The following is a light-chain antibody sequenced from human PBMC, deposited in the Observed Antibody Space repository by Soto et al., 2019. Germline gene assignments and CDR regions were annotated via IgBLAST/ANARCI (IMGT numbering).Light chain of an antibody. V-gene: IGKV3-11*01. J-gene: IGKJ1*01. CDR1: QYIETR. Sequence: EILLTQSPPTLPSFPGDRVTLSYSASQYIETRLVWYQHRPGQAPRLLIYRTSIRAAGIPARFSASGSGTDFTLPISDVQPEDFALYYCHQRQGWPRTFGQGTKVDIK. CDR2: RTS. CDR3: HQRQGWPRT.